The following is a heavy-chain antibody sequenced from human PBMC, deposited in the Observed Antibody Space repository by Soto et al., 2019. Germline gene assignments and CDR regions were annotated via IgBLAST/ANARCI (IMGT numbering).Heavy chain of an antibody. D-gene: IGHD6-6*01. CDR2: IYDSGST. CDR1: GNSISSADYY. J-gene: IGHJ6*02. CDR3: ARGIAARPARLGMDV. V-gene: IGHV4-30-4*01. Sequence: SETLSLTCIVSGNSISSADYYWTWIRQPPGKGLEWIGYIYDSGSTNDNPSLKSRVTISVDPSKSHFSLKLRSVTAADTAVYYCARGIAARPARLGMDVWGQGTTVTVSS.